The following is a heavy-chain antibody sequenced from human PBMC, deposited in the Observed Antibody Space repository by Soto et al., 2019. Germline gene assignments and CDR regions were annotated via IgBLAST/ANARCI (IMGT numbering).Heavy chain of an antibody. Sequence: QVQLVQSGAEVKKPGSSVKVSCKASGGTFSSYAISWVRQAPGQGLEWMGGIIPIFGTANYAQKFQGRVTITADESTSTAYMELSSLRSEDTAVYYCAQNIASSSSLGSSYYYYGMDVWGQGTTVTVSS. CDR3: AQNIASSSSLGSSYYYYGMDV. J-gene: IGHJ6*02. CDR1: GGTFSSYA. V-gene: IGHV1-69*01. CDR2: IIPIFGTA. D-gene: IGHD6-6*01.